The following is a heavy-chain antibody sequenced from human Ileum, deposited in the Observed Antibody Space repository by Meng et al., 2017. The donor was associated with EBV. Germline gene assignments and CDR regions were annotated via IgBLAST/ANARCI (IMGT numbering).Heavy chain of an antibody. CDR3: VSSWVEP. V-gene: IGHV3-15*01. CDR2: IKDKSGGGTT. J-gene: IGHJ5*02. D-gene: IGHD2-2*01. CDR1: RFTFNYAW. Sequence: VARGGVGGGLVKPGVSPRPSCAGSRFTFNYAWVSWVRQAPGKGLEWIARIKDKSGGGTTDYAAPVKGRFSISRDESKNMVYLQMSSLKIEDTAVYYCVSSWVEPWGQGTLVTVSS.